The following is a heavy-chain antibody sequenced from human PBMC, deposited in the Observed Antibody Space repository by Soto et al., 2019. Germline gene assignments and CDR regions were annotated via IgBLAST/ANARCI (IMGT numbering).Heavy chain of an antibody. CDR2: IYWDDSK. Sequence: QITLKESGPTLVKPTQTLTLTCTFSGFSLTTDRVGVGWIRQPPGEALEWLAVIYWDDSKTYRPSLESRLTITKDTSKNQVALTMTNMHSLDTATYYGAHAYGWRSLYWGQGTLVTGSS. J-gene: IGHJ4*02. CDR1: GFSLTTDRVG. V-gene: IGHV2-5*02. CDR3: AHAYGWRSLY. D-gene: IGHD3-10*01.